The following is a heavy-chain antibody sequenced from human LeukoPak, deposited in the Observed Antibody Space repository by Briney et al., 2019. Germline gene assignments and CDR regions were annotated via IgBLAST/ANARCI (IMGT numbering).Heavy chain of an antibody. CDR1: GFTFSSYG. CDR3: ARGGGGGNTIDS. CDR2: ISNDGSNK. V-gene: IGHV3-30*03. D-gene: IGHD2-15*01. Sequence: GGSLRLSCAGSGFTFSSYGMHWVRQAPGKGLEWVALISNDGSNKNYADSVKGRFTISRDNSKNTLYLQMNSLRAEDTAIYYCARGGGGGNTIDSWGQGTLISVSS. J-gene: IGHJ4*02.